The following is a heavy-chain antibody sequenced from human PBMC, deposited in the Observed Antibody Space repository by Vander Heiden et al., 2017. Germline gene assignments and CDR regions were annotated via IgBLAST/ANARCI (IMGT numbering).Heavy chain of an antibody. D-gene: IGHD3-3*01. CDR3: ARQTLYYDFWSGYYPWFDP. J-gene: IGHJ5*02. Sequence: QLQLQESGPGLVKPSETLSLTCTVAAGPISSSSYYGAWVRRPPGKELEWIGSLYYSGSNYYHPSLKSRVSISVHTSKDQFSLKLSSVTAADTAVYYCARQTLYYDFWSGYYPWFDPWGQGTLVTVSS. V-gene: IGHV4-39*01. CDR2: LYYSGSN. CDR1: AGPISSSSYY.